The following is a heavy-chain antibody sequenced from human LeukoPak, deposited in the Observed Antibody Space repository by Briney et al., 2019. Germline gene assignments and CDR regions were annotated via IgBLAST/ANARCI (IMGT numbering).Heavy chain of an antibody. Sequence: ASVKVSCKASGYTFTSYYMHWVRQAPGQGLEWMGIINPSGGSTSYAQKFQGRVTMTRDTSTSTVYTELSSLRSEDTAVYYCARDLRGYYGSGSYIGYWGQGTLVTVSS. CDR3: ARDLRGYYGSGSYIGY. J-gene: IGHJ4*02. D-gene: IGHD3-10*01. CDR2: INPSGGST. V-gene: IGHV1-46*01. CDR1: GYTFTSYY.